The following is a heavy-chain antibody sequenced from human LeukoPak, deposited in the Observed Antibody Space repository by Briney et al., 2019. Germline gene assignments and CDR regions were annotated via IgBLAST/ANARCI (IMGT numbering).Heavy chain of an antibody. CDR1: GFTFSSNW. Sequence: RGSLRLSCAASGFTFSSNWMHWVRQAPGKGLVWVSRINEDGSTTNYADSVKGRSTIFRDNAKNTLYLQMNSLRAEDTAVYYCVRDLGGRSGHWGQGTLVTVSS. D-gene: IGHD1-26*01. CDR2: INEDGSTT. V-gene: IGHV3-74*01. CDR3: VRDLGGRSGH. J-gene: IGHJ4*02.